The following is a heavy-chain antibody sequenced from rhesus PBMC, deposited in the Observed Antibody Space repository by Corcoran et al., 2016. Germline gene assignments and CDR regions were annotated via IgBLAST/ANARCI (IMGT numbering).Heavy chain of an antibody. J-gene: IGHJ3*01. Sequence: QVQLQESGPGLVKPSETLSLTCAVSGGSISGHNWNWIREPPGQGRDWIGYIGGSGGRTSYNPSLKTRVTIPTDTSKNQYSLDLISVTAADTAVYYCARAAPGVDYAFDVGGQGLRVTVSS. V-gene: IGHV4S5*01. CDR2: IGGSGGRT. D-gene: IGHD2-33*01. CDR3: ARAAPGVDYAFDV. CDR1: GGSISGHN.